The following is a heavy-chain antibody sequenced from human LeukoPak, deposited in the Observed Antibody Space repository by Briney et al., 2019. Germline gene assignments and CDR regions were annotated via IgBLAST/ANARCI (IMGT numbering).Heavy chain of an antibody. CDR2: IYYSGST. V-gene: IGHV4-59*01. CDR3: ARGRDIVGATSGQGDYFDY. J-gene: IGHJ4*02. CDR1: GGSITNYY. D-gene: IGHD1-26*01. Sequence: PSETLSLTCTVSGGSITNYYWSWIRQPPGKGLEWIGYIYYSGSTNYNPSLKSRVTISVDTSKNQFSLKLSSVTAADTAVYYCARGRDIVGATSGQGDYFDYWGQGTLVTVSS.